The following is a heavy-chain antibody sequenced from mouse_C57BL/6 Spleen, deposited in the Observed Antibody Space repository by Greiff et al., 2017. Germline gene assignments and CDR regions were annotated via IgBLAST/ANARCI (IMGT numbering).Heavy chain of an antibody. J-gene: IGHJ3*01. CDR1: GYTFTSYG. CDR2: IYPRSGNT. CDR3: AREDGYVAY. V-gene: IGHV1-81*01. Sequence: QVQLQHSGAELARPGASVKLSCKASGYTFTSYGISWVKQRPGQGLEWIGEIYPRSGNTYYNEKFKGKATLTADKSSSTAYMELRSLTSEDSAVYFSAREDGYVAYWGQGTLVTVSA. D-gene: IGHD2-2*01.